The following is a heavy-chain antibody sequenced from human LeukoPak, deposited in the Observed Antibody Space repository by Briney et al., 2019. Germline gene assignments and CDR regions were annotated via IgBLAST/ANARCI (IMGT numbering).Heavy chain of an antibody. Sequence: QPGGSLRLSCAATGLTFSSYGMHWVRQAPGKGLEWVAVIWYDGSNKCYADSVKGRFTISRDNSKNTLYLQMNSLRAEDTAVYYCAGGYGEYYYGMDVWGQGTTVTVSS. CDR3: AGGYGEYYYGMDV. J-gene: IGHJ6*02. CDR2: IWYDGSNK. V-gene: IGHV3-33*01. CDR1: GLTFSSYG. D-gene: IGHD4-17*01.